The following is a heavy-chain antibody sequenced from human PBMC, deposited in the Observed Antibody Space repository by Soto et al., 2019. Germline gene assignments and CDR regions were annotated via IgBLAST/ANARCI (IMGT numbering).Heavy chain of an antibody. Sequence: GGSLRLSCAASGFTFSSYAMSWVRQAPGKGLEWVSAISGSGGSTYYADSVKGRFTISRDNSKNTLYLQMNSLRAEDTAVYYCARAEEVWQQLVQYYYGMDVWGQGTTVTVSS. CDR3: ARAEEVWQQLVQYYYGMDV. CDR2: ISGSGGST. J-gene: IGHJ6*02. D-gene: IGHD6-13*01. CDR1: GFTFSSYA. V-gene: IGHV3-23*01.